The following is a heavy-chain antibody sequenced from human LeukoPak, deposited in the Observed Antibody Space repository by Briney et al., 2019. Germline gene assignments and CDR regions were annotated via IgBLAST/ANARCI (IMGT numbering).Heavy chain of an antibody. CDR2: IYHSGST. CDR3: ARRERGSSAGGAFDI. D-gene: IGHD1-1*01. V-gene: IGHV4-4*02. Sequence: SGTLSLTCAVSGGSISSSNWWSWVRQPPGKGLEWIGEIYHSGSTNYNPSLKSRVTISVDKSKNQFSLKLSSVTAADTAVYYCARRERGSSAGGAFDIWGQGTMVTVSS. J-gene: IGHJ3*02. CDR1: GGSISSSNW.